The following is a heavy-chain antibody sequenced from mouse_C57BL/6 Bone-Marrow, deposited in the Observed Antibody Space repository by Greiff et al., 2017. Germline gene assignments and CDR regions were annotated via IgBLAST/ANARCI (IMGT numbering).Heavy chain of an antibody. Sequence: EVQLQESGAELVRPGASVKLSCTASGFNIKDDYMHWVKQRPEQGLEWIGWIDPENGDTEYASKFQGKATITADTSSNTAYLQLSSLTSADTAVYYCTTDWDWFAYWCQGTLVTVSA. CDR3: TTDWDWFAY. CDR1: GFNIKDDY. CDR2: IDPENGDT. J-gene: IGHJ3*01. V-gene: IGHV14-4*01. D-gene: IGHD4-1*01.